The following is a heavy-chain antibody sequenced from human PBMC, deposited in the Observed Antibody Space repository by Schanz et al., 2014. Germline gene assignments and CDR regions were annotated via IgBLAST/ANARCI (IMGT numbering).Heavy chain of an antibody. Sequence: QILLVQPGPEVKKPGASVKVSCKTSGYTFSDYGITWVRQAPGQGLEWVGWISPYTGNTHYFDKMEGRVTMTTDTSTSTAYMELRSLRSDDTAMYYCATMWGYCTATACQILEVLDVWGQGTTVTVSS. J-gene: IGHJ6*02. CDR3: ATMWGYCTATACQILEVLDV. CDR1: GYTFSDYG. CDR2: ISPYTGNT. D-gene: IGHD2-8*02. V-gene: IGHV1-18*01.